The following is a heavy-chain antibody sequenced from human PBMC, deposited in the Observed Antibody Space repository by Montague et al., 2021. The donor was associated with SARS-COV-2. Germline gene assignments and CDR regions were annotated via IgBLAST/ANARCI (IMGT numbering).Heavy chain of an antibody. D-gene: IGHD1-14*01. Sequence: SETLSLTCTVSGVSVTDYYWSWIRQPPGKGLEWVGDVLYNKGTNFNPSLKSRFAISVDTSKNQFSLILTSVTAADTAFYSCVRQSHDDGLVGRPDFWGQGTLVTVSS. CDR1: GVSVTDYY. CDR2: VLYNKGT. J-gene: IGHJ4*02. V-gene: IGHV4-59*08. CDR3: VRQSHDDGLVGRPDF.